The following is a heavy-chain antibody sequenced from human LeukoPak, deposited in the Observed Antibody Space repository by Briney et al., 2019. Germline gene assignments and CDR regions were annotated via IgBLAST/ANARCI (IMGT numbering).Heavy chain of an antibody. D-gene: IGHD2-21*02. V-gene: IGHV3-15*01. CDR1: GFTFSNAW. Sequence: GGSLRLACAASGFTFSNAWMNWVRQTPGKGLEWVTRIKSKPAGETTTYAAPVKGRFTISRDDSRNTLYLQMNSLKTEDTAVYYCTTCGGDCFFNYWGQGTLVTVSS. CDR3: TTCGGDCFFNY. J-gene: IGHJ4*02. CDR2: IKSKPAGETT.